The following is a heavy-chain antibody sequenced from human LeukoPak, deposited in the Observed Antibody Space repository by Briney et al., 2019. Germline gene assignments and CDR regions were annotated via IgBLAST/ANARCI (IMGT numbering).Heavy chain of an antibody. Sequence: SETLSLTCTVSGDSISSYYWGWIRQPPGKGLEWIGSIYYSGSTYYNPSLKSRVTISVDTSKNQFSLKLSSVTAADTAVYYCARLSKRSRSTDYWGQGTLVTVSS. V-gene: IGHV4-39*01. CDR1: GDSISSYY. CDR2: IYYSGST. D-gene: IGHD1-26*01. J-gene: IGHJ4*02. CDR3: ARLSKRSRSTDY.